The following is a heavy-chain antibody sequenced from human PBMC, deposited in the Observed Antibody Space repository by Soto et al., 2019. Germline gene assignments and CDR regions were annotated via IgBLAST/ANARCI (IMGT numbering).Heavy chain of an antibody. D-gene: IGHD3-10*01. J-gene: IGHJ4*02. CDR1: GFTFSSYV. CDR3: AKEGALGLYYFDY. V-gene: IGHV3-23*01. CDR2: ISAGGSST. Sequence: LRLSCAASGFTFSSYVMSWVRQAPGKGLEWVSTISAGGSSTYYADSVKGRFTISRDNSKNTLYLQMNSLRPEDTAVYYCAKEGALGLYYFDYWGQGTLVTVSS.